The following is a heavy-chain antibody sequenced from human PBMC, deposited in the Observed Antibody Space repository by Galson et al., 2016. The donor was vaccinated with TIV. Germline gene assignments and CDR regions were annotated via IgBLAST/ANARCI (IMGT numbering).Heavy chain of an antibody. Sequence: SLRLSCAASGFTFSSYTFHWVRQTPGKGLEWVAIISHDGNNKDFADSVEGRFTISRESSKNTVFLQMNSLRLEDTAVYYCTRDGRGNWKYVDYFDYWGQGTLVTVSS. V-gene: IGHV3-30-3*01. CDR3: TRDGRGNWKYVDYFDY. CDR2: ISHDGNNK. CDR1: GFTFSSYT. D-gene: IGHD1-7*01. J-gene: IGHJ4*02.